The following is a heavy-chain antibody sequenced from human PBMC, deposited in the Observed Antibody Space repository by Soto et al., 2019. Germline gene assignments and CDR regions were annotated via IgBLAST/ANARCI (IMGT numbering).Heavy chain of an antibody. CDR1: GFSFNNYD. Sequence: GGSVRLSCAASGFSFNNYDMLWVRQAPGKGLEWVSTFGSAGDIYYSDSVKGRFTISRDNARNSLYLQMNSLRAADTAVYYCARGGPNWDYYFYGMDVWGQGT. V-gene: IGHV3-13*01. J-gene: IGHJ6*02. CDR2: FGSAGDI. CDR3: ARGGPNWDYYFYGMDV. D-gene: IGHD3-16*01.